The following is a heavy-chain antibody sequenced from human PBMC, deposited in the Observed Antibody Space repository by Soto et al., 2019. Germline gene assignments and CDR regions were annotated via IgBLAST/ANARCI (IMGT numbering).Heavy chain of an antibody. CDR3: AHPITVVRGVMGNYGLDV. Sequence: QITLKESGPTLVKPTQTLTLTCTFSGFSLSASGVGVAWIRQPPGKALEWLALIYWDDDKRYSPSLKSRLTLTKVPTKNQVVLTLTNVDPVDTATYYCAHPITVVRGVMGNYGLDVWGQGTTVTVSS. J-gene: IGHJ6*02. CDR2: IYWDDDK. V-gene: IGHV2-5*02. CDR1: GFSLSASGVG. D-gene: IGHD3-10*01.